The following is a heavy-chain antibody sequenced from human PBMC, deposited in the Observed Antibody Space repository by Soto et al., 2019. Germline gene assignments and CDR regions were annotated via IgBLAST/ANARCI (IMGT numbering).Heavy chain of an antibody. D-gene: IGHD1-26*01. CDR1: GGTFSSYA. V-gene: IGHV1-69*01. CDR3: ARGGDRVGATVTLRTNFDY. J-gene: IGHJ4*02. Sequence: QVQLVQSGAEVKKPGSSVKVSCKASGGTFSSYAISWVRQAPGQGLEWMGGIIPIFGTANYAQKFQGRVTITADESTSTAYMELSSLRSEDTAVYYCARGGDRVGATVTLRTNFDYWGQGTLVTVSS. CDR2: IIPIFGTA.